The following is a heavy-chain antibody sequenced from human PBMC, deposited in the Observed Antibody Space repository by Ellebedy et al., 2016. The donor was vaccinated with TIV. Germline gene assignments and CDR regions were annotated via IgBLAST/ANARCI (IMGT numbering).Heavy chain of an antibody. J-gene: IGHJ4*02. D-gene: IGHD3-16*01. CDR1: GYIFSSFI. CDR3: ARFGGSYAKALDS. Sequence: ASVKVSXXTSGYIFSSFIITWVRQAPGQGLEWMGWINAYNGNTNYAQKFEGRVTLTTDRSTSTAYLELTSLRYDDTAVYYCARFGGSYAKALDSWGQGTLVTVSS. CDR2: INAYNGNT. V-gene: IGHV1-18*01.